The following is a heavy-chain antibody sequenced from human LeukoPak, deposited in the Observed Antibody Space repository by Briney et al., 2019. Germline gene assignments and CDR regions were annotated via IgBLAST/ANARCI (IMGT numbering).Heavy chain of an antibody. Sequence: GGSLRLSCAASGFTFDDYAMHWVRQAPGKGLEWVSGISWNSGSIGYADSVKGRFTISRDNAKNSLYLQMNSLRAEDTALYYCAKGGMTTVTNPFDYWGQGTLVTVSS. D-gene: IGHD4-17*01. J-gene: IGHJ4*02. CDR3: AKGGMTTVTNPFDY. V-gene: IGHV3-9*01. CDR2: ISWNSGSI. CDR1: GFTFDDYA.